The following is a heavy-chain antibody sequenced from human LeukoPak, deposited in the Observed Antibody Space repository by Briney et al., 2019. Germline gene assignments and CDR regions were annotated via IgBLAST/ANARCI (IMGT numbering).Heavy chain of an antibody. V-gene: IGHV4-59*01. CDR2: IYYSVST. CDR1: GGSISSYY. CDR3: ERGTNYYDSSGFDY. Sequence: SETLSLTCTVSGGSISSYYWSWIRQPPGKGLEWIGYIYYSVSTNYNPSLKSRVTISVDTSKNQFSLKLSSATAADTAVYYCERGTNYYDSSGFDYWGQGTLVTVSS. D-gene: IGHD3-22*01. J-gene: IGHJ4*02.